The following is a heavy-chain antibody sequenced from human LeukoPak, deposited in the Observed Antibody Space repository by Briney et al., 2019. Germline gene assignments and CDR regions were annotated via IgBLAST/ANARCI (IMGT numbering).Heavy chain of an antibody. Sequence: SETLSLTCAVSGCSISSGYYWGWIRQPPGKGLEWIGSIYHSGTTYYTPSLKSRVTISVDTSENQFSLKLGSVTAEDTAVYYCARGVFIWGQGTMVTVSS. V-gene: IGHV4-38-2*01. J-gene: IGHJ3*02. D-gene: IGHD2-21*01. CDR3: ARGVFI. CDR1: GCSISSGYY. CDR2: IYHSGTT.